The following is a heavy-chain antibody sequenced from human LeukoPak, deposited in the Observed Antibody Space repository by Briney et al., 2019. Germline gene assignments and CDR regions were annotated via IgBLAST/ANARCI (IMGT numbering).Heavy chain of an antibody. CDR1: GFTFSNYA. CDR2: ISGSGDGT. V-gene: IGHV3-23*01. CDR3: AKDGVWYGDYLGYYFDY. D-gene: IGHD4-17*01. Sequence: QSGGSLRLSCAASGFTFSNYAMSWVRLAPGKGLEWVSAISGSGDGTFYADSVKGRFTISRDKSKNTLYLQMNSLRAEDMALYYCAKDGVWYGDYLGYYFDYWGQGTTVTVSS. J-gene: IGHJ4*03.